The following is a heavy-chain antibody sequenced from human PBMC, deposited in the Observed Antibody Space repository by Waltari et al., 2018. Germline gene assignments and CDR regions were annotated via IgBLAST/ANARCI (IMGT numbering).Heavy chain of an antibody. CDR3: DREGSCTKTTFRYYGMDV. D-gene: IGHD2-8*01. V-gene: IGHV1-69*05. Sequence: QVHLVQSGAVVKEPGSSVKVSCKATGGAFSTYAISWVRQVPGQGLEWMGGFIPALGAANYAQKFQGRVTITTDEAPSTGDMELNGLSSEDTAVYYGDREGSCTKTTFRYYGMDVWGPGTTVTVSS. CDR2: FIPALGAA. J-gene: IGHJ6*02. CDR1: GGAFSTYA.